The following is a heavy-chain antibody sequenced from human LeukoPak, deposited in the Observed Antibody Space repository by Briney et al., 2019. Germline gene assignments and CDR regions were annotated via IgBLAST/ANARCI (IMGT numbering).Heavy chain of an antibody. Sequence: PGGSLRLSCAASGFTFSSYSMNWVRQAPGKGLEWVSSISSSSYIYYADSVKGRFTISRDNAKNSLYLQMNSLRAEDTAVYYCARDDWGQWLVPDYYYGMDVWGQGTTVTVSS. V-gene: IGHV3-21*01. CDR1: GFTFSSYS. CDR2: ISSSSYI. CDR3: ARDDWGQWLVPDYYYGMDV. D-gene: IGHD6-19*01. J-gene: IGHJ6*02.